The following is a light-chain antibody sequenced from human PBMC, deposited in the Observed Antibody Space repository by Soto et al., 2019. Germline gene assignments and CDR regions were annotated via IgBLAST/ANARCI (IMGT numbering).Light chain of an antibody. CDR2: GAS. Sequence: EIVLTQSPGTLSLSPGERATLSCRASQSVSSSYLAWYQQKPGQAPRLLIYGASSRATGIPDRFSGSGSGTDFTLTISRLEPEDFAVYSCQQYNNWPLTFGGGTKVDI. CDR1: QSVSSSY. J-gene: IGKJ4*01. CDR3: QQYNNWPLT. V-gene: IGKV3-20*01.